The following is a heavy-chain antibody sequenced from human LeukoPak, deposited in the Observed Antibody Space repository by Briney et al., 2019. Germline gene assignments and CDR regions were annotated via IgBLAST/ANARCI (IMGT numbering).Heavy chain of an antibody. J-gene: IGHJ4*02. D-gene: IGHD3-10*01. V-gene: IGHV3-21*01. CDR3: ARWYYYGSGSYYQEDY. CDR2: ISSSSSYI. CDR1: GFTFSSYS. Sequence: GGSLRLSCAASGFTFSSYSMNWVRQAPGKGLEWVSSISSSSSYIYYADSVKGRFTISRDNAKNSLYLQMNSLRAEDTAVYYCARWYYYGSGSYYQEDYWGQGTLVTVSS.